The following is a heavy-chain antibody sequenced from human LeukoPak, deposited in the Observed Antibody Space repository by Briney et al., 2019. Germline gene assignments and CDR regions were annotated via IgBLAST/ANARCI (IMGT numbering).Heavy chain of an antibody. CDR1: GFTFSSYA. CDR2: ISYDGSNK. V-gene: IGHV3-30*04. J-gene: IGHJ5*02. D-gene: IGHD4-11*01. Sequence: GGSLRLSCAASGFTFSSYAMHWVRQAPGKGLEWVAVISYDGSNKYYADSVKGRFTISRDNSKNTLYLQMNSLRAEDTAVYYCARDLGGDYSNYESWFDPWGQGTLVTVSS. CDR3: ARDLGGDYSNYESWFDP.